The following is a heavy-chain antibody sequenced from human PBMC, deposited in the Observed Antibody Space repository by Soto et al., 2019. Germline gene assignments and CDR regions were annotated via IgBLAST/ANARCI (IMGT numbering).Heavy chain of an antibody. CDR1: GDTVTNYG. D-gene: IGHD6-19*01. CDR2: ISIYNGHT. J-gene: IGHJ4*02. Sequence: QVQLVQSGGEVKKPGASVKVSCQASGDTVTNYGISWVRQATGQGLEWMGWISIYNGHTNYAQKHQGRVTLTTDTATSTAYMEVRSLRADDTAVYYCANATSIAVAGKESWGQGTLVTVSS. V-gene: IGHV1-18*01. CDR3: ANATSIAVAGKES.